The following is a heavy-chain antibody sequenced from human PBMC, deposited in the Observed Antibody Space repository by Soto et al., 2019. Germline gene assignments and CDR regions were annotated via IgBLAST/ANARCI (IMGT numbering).Heavy chain of an antibody. V-gene: IGHV2-5*02. CDR3: AHRRTYGSGSYSFGY. J-gene: IGHJ4*02. CDR2: IYWDDDK. Sequence: QITLKESGPTLVKPTQTLTLTCTFSGFSLSTSGVGVAWIRQPPGKALEWLALIYWDDDKRYSPSLKSRLTITKDTSKNQVVLTMTNMDPVDTATYYCAHRRTYGSGSYSFGYWGQGTLVTVSS. D-gene: IGHD3-10*01. CDR1: GFSLSTSGVG.